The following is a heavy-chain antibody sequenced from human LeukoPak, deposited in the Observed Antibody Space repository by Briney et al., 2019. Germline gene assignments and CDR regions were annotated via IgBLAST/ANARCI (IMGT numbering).Heavy chain of an antibody. CDR1: GVTFSSYA. Sequence: GGSLRLSCAASGVTFSSYAMSWVRQAPGKGLEWVSVFSGSGGRTYYADSVRGRFTISRDSSRNTLYMQMNSLRAEDTAVYYCAKGPAYGDSFYGMNVWGQGTTVTVSS. CDR3: AKGPAYGDSFYGMNV. V-gene: IGHV3-23*01. D-gene: IGHD4-17*01. CDR2: FSGSGGRT. J-gene: IGHJ6*02.